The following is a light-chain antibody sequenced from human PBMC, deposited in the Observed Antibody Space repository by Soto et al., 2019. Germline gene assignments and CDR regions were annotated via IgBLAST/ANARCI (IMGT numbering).Light chain of an antibody. CDR1: QSVSSTY. CDR2: GAS. CDR3: HQYGISPPRT. V-gene: IGKV3-20*01. Sequence: EIVLTQSPGILSLSPGESATLSCRASQSVSSTYLAWYQQNPGQAPRLLIYGASSRATGIPDRFSGSGSGTDFTLTIGRLEPEDFAVYYCHQYGISPPRTFGQGTKVEIK. J-gene: IGKJ1*01.